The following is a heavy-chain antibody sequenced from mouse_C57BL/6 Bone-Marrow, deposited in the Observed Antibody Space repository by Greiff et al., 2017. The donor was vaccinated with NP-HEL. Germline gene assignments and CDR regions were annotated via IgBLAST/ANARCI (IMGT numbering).Heavy chain of an antibody. CDR2: LRSKSSNYAT. D-gene: IGHD2-1*01. V-gene: IGHV10-3*01. Sequence: EVQGVESGGGLVQPKGSLKLSCAASGFTFNTYAMHWVRQAPGKGLELVARLRSKSSNYATYYADSVKDRFTISRDDSQRMLYLQMNNLEDKDTTMYYCVGENYGNYEKGFACWGKGTLVAVSA. J-gene: IGHJ3*01. CDR3: VGENYGNYEKGFAC. CDR1: GFTFNTYA.